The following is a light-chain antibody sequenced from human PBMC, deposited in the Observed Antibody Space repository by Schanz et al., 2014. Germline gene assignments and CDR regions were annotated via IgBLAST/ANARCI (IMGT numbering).Light chain of an antibody. CDR2: GGS. CDR3: CSYSHSRTFVL. CDR1: SSDVGGYNY. V-gene: IGLV2-14*01. Sequence: QSALTQPASVSGSPGQSITISCTGTSSDVGGYNYVSWYQQHPGEAPKLLILGGSIRPSGISDRFSGSRSANTASLTISGLQAEDEATYYCCSYSHSRTFVLFGGGTKLTVL. J-gene: IGLJ2*01.